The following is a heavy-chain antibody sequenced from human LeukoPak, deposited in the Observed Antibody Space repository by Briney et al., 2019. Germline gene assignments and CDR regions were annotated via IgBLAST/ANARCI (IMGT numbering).Heavy chain of an antibody. J-gene: IGHJ4*02. Sequence: PSETLSLTCAVYGGSFSGYYRSWIRQPPGKGLEWIGEINHSGSTNYNPSLKSRVTISVDTSKNQFSLKLSSVTAADTAVYYCARVSGLVLFDYWGQGTLVTVSS. CDR1: GGSFSGYY. D-gene: IGHD3/OR15-3a*01. CDR2: INHSGST. CDR3: ARVSGLVLFDY. V-gene: IGHV4-34*01.